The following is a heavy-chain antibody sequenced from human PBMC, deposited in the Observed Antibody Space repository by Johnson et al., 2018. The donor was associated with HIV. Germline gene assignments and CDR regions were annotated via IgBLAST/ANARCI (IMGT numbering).Heavy chain of an antibody. Sequence: EQLVESGGGVVQPGRSLRLSCAASGFTFSSYAMHWVRQAPGKGLQWVAGLSYDGVKYYAASVMGRFTISRDNSKNTVSLQLNSLIIEDTAMYYCARDGRDMVTRGAFDIWGQGTVVTVSS. J-gene: IGHJ3*02. V-gene: IGHV3-30*04. CDR1: GFTFSSYA. CDR2: LSYDGVK. D-gene: IGHD5-18*01. CDR3: ARDGRDMVTRGAFDI.